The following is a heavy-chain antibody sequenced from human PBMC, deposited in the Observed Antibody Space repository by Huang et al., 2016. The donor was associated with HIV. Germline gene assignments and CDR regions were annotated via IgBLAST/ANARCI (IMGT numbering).Heavy chain of an antibody. J-gene: IGHJ3*01. CDR3: ARLPFDYVWGTQRQTALDELDV. D-gene: IGHD3-16*01. CDR2: VFYGGNT. Sequence: QLQLQESGPGLVRPSETLSLTCSVSCGSVTSGYYYWGWIRQPPGKGVEWIVGVFYGGNTLSIPSFKGRVSMSVDTSKKRVSLNLIAVTAADTAVYFCARLPFDYVWGTQRQTALDELDVWGQGTMVTVSS. CDR1: CGSVTSGYYY. V-gene: IGHV4-39*01.